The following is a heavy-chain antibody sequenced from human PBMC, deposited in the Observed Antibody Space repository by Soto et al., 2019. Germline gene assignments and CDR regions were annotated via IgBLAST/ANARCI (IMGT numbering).Heavy chain of an antibody. Sequence: QVQLVQSGAEVKKPGSSVKVSCKASGGTFSSYAISWVRQAPGQGLEWMGGIIPIFGTANYAQKFQGRVTITADECTSTAYMELSSLRSEDTAVYYCARSGTAMVNYYYYGMDVWGQGTTVTVS. D-gene: IGHD5-18*01. V-gene: IGHV1-69*01. CDR1: GGTFSSYA. CDR3: ARSGTAMVNYYYYGMDV. J-gene: IGHJ6*02. CDR2: IIPIFGTA.